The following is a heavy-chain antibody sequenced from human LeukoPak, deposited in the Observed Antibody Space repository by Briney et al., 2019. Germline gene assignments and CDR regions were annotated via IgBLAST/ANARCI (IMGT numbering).Heavy chain of an antibody. CDR3: AKETSITGAGDF. D-gene: IGHD1-20*01. CDR1: GFTFSNYA. CDR2: ISASGLST. V-gene: IGHV3-23*01. Sequence: GGSLRLSCAASGFTFSNYAMSWVRQAPGKGLEYVSPISASGLSTYYTDSGRGRFTNSRDNSKNTLYLQMHSLRAEDTAVYYCAKETSITGAGDFWGQGALVTVSS. J-gene: IGHJ4*02.